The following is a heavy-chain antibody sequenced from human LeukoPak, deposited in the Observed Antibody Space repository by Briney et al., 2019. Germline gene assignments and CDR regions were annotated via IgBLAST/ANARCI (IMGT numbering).Heavy chain of an antibody. CDR2: IYSGGST. CDR3: ARDSSSLH. D-gene: IGHD6-13*01. Sequence: PGGSLRLSCAASGFTVSSNYMSWVRQAPGKGLEWVSVIYSGGSTYYADSVKGRFTISRDNAKNSLYLQMNSLRAEDTAVYYCARDSSSLHWGQGTLVTVSS. J-gene: IGHJ4*02. V-gene: IGHV3-53*01. CDR1: GFTVSSNY.